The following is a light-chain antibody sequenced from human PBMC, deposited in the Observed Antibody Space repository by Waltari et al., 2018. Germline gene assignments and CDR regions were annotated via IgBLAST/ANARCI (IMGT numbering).Light chain of an antibody. J-gene: IGLJ3*02. CDR2: DVN. Sequence: QSALTQPASVSGSPGPSITLSCPGTSSDVGGYNYASWYQQHPGKAPPLMVYDVNSRPSGVSNRFSGSKSGNSASLTISELQAEDEADYYCTSYTSSGIWVFGGGTKLAVL. CDR1: SSDVGGYNY. V-gene: IGLV2-14*03. CDR3: TSYTSSGIWV.